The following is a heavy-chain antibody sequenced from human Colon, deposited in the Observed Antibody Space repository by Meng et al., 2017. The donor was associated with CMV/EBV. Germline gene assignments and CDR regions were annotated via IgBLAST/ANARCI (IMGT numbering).Heavy chain of an antibody. CDR2: VTRDSMI. V-gene: IGHV3-66*02. CDR1: GLTISDRH. Sequence: GGSLRLSCAVSGLTISDRHMSWIRQAPGKGLEWIIYVTRDSMIYSADSVRGRFTSSRDNSKNTLYLQMNSVRAEDTAVYYCAKGLSYYTDPNFDAFDIWGQGTVVTVSS. D-gene: IGHD2-21*01. J-gene: IGHJ3*02. CDR3: AKGLSYYTDPNFDAFDI.